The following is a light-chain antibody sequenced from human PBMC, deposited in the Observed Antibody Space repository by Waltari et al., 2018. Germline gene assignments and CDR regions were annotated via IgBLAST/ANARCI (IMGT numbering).Light chain of an antibody. Sequence: DIVMTQSPDSLAVSLGERATINCKSSQSVLYSSNNKNYLAWYQQNQGKPPKLLIYWASTRESGVPDRFSVSGSATDFTLTISSLQAEDVAVYYCQQYYSTPPLTFGGGTKVEIK. J-gene: IGKJ4*01. CDR1: QSVLYSSNNKNY. CDR3: QQYYSTPPLT. CDR2: WAS. V-gene: IGKV4-1*01.